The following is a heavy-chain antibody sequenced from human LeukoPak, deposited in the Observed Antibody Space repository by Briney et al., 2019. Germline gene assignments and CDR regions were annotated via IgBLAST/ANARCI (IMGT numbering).Heavy chain of an antibody. CDR1: GGSFSGYY. J-gene: IGHJ3*02. Sequence: SETLSLTCAVYGGSFSGYYWSWIRQPPGKGLEWIGYIYYSGSTNYNPSLKSRVTISVDTSKNQFSLKLSSVTAADTAVYYCARWTTVTTIDIWGQGTMVTVSS. CDR2: IYYSGST. D-gene: IGHD4-17*01. V-gene: IGHV4-59*01. CDR3: ARWTTVTTIDI.